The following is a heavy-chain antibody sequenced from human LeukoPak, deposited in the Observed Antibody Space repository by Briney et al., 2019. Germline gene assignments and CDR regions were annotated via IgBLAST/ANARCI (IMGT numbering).Heavy chain of an antibody. D-gene: IGHD6-6*01. Sequence: PSETLSLTCTVSGGSISSYYWSWIRQPPGKGLEWIGYIYYSGSTNYNPSLKSRVTISVDTSQNQFSLKLSSETAADTAVYYCARSPRFEYSSSSPRYYYYYYYMDVWGKGTTVTVSS. CDR3: ARSPRFEYSSSSPRYYYYYYYMDV. J-gene: IGHJ6*03. V-gene: IGHV4-59*12. CDR1: GGSISSYY. CDR2: IYYSGST.